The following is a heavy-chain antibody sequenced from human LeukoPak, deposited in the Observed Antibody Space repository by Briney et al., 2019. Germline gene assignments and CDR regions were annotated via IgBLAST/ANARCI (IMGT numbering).Heavy chain of an antibody. V-gene: IGHV3-23*01. CDR3: AKVTRFRITMIVVVPCFDY. CDR1: GFTFSSYG. J-gene: IGHJ4*02. CDR2: ISAGGDLT. Sequence: GGSLRLSCAASGFTFSSYGMSWVRQAPGKGLEWVSAISAGGDLTNYADSVKGRFTISRDSSKNMLYVQMNSLRAEDTAVYYCAKVTRFRITMIVVVPCFDYWGQGTLVTVSS. D-gene: IGHD3-22*01.